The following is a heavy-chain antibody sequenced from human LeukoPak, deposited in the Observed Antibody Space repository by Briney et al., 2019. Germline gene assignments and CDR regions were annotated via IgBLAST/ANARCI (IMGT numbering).Heavy chain of an antibody. J-gene: IGHJ4*02. D-gene: IGHD5-12*01. CDR1: GGSISSSSYY. Sequence: SETLSLTCTVSGGSISSSSYYWGWIRQPPGKGLEWIGSIYYSGSTYYNPSLKSRVTISVDTSKNQFSLKLSSVIAADTAVYYCASGDSGYSGYDRTYYFDYWGQGTLVTVSS. CDR2: IYYSGST. CDR3: ASGDSGYSGYDRTYYFDY. V-gene: IGHV4-39*01.